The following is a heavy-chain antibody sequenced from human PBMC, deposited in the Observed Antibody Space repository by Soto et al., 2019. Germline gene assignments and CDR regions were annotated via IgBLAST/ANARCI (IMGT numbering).Heavy chain of an antibody. J-gene: IGHJ5*02. D-gene: IGHD2-2*01. V-gene: IGHV2-5*01. Sequence: SGPTLVNPTQTLTLTCTFSGFSLSTRGVGVGWIRQPPGKALEWLALIYWNDDKRYSPSLKSRLTITKDTSKNQVVLTMTNVDPVDTATYYCAHSREVGYCSRTSCLNWFDPWGQGTLVTVSS. CDR1: GFSLSTRGVG. CDR2: IYWNDDK. CDR3: AHSREVGYCSRTSCLNWFDP.